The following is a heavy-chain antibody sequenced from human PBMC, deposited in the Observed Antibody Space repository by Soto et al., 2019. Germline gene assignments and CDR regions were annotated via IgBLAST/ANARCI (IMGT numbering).Heavy chain of an antibody. J-gene: IGHJ6*02. CDR3: ARGAFCGGAPGCRDMDV. CDR1: GYKFISHS. Sequence: QIQLVQSGGEVKKPGASVKVSCKSSGYKFISHSITWVRQAPGQGLAWMGRISAYNGNTNYAQKLQRRVTMTTDTSTTTAYMELRSLRSDDTAVYYCARGAFCGGAPGCRDMDVWGQGTTVTVSS. V-gene: IGHV1-18*01. D-gene: IGHD2-21*01. CDR2: ISAYNGNT.